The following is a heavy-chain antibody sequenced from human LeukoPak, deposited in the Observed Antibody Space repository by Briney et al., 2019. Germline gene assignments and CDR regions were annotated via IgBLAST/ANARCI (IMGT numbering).Heavy chain of an antibody. CDR3: ARGGYSYGYGHPSSPRNYFDY. CDR1: GDSISNYY. Sequence: SETLSLTCTVSGDSISNYYWSWIRQPPGKGLEWIAYIYYTGSSNYNPSLKRRVTISVDTSKNQLSLSLSSVTAADTAMYYCARGGYSYGYGHPSSPRNYFDYWGQGTLVTVSS. J-gene: IGHJ4*02. CDR2: IYYTGSS. V-gene: IGHV4-59*01. D-gene: IGHD5-18*01.